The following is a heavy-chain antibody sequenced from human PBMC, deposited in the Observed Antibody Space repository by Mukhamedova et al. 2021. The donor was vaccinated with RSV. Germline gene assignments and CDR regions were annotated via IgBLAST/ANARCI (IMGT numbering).Heavy chain of an antibody. CDR2: GSGGST. V-gene: IGHV3-23*01. Sequence: GSGGSTYYADSVKGRFTISRDNSKNTLYLQMNSLRAEDTAVYYCAKDTYYDSSGIFDYWGQGTLVTVSS. J-gene: IGHJ4*02. D-gene: IGHD3-22*01. CDR3: AKDTYYDSSGIFDY.